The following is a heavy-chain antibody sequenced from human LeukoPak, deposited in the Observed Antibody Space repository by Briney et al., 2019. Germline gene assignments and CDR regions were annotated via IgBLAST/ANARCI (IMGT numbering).Heavy chain of an antibody. Sequence: GGSLRLSCGASGLTYSTYSMNWVRQAPGKGLEWVSYISSDSGTIYYADSVKGRFTISRDNAKNSLYLQMNSLRAEDTAVYYCARAAQPGFDPWGQGTLITVSS. CDR3: ARAAQPGFDP. D-gene: IGHD1-14*01. CDR1: GLTYSTYS. V-gene: IGHV3-48*01. CDR2: ISSDSGTI. J-gene: IGHJ5*02.